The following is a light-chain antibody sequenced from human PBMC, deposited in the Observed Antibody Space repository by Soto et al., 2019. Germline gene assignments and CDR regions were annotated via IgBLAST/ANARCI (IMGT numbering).Light chain of an antibody. J-gene: IGKJ1*01. CDR1: QDIRND. CDR2: AAS. V-gene: IGKV1-17*01. Sequence: DIQMTQSPSSLSASVGDGVTVTCRSSQDIRNDLGWYQQKPGKAPKRLIYAASSLQSGVPSRFSGSGSETEFTLTISSLQPEDSATYYCLQNHSLPPTFGQGTKVEIK. CDR3: LQNHSLPPT.